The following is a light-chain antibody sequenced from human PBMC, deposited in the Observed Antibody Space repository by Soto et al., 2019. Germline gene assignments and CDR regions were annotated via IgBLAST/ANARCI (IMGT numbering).Light chain of an antibody. CDR3: TSFAGMNNFVV. J-gene: IGLJ2*01. Sequence: QSALTQPASVSGSPGQSITISCTGTSSDVGGYNFVSWYQQHPGKAPKLMIYDVIKRPSGVPDRFSGSKSGNTASLTVSGLQAEDEADYYCTSFAGMNNFVVFGGGTKVTVL. CDR1: SSDVGGYNF. CDR2: DVI. V-gene: IGLV2-8*01.